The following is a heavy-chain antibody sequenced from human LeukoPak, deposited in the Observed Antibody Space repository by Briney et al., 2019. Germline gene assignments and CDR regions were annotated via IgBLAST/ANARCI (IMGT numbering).Heavy chain of an antibody. J-gene: IGHJ4*02. D-gene: IGHD4-17*01. CDR1: GFTFSSYW. CDR2: IRNDGRKK. CDR3: AKDLNYGDLFDY. V-gene: IGHV3-30*02. Sequence: GGSLRLSCAASGFTFSSYWMSWVRQAPGKGLEWVAFIRNDGRKKYYGDSVKGRFTISRDNYKNTLSLQMSSLRSEDTALYYCAKDLNYGDLFDYWGQGTLVTVSS.